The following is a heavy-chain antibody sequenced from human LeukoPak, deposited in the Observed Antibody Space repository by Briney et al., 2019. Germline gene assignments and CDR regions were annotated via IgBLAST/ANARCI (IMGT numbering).Heavy chain of an antibody. CDR2: IKQDETEK. CDR3: ARDVVRGFDP. V-gene: IGHV3-7*01. Sequence: PGGSLRLSCAASGFTFSTYWMSWLSQGPGKGLEWVANIKQDETEKYYVDSVKGRFTISRDNAKNSLYLQMNSLRVEDTAIYFCARDVVRGFDPWGQGALVTVSS. CDR1: GFTFSTYW. J-gene: IGHJ5*02. D-gene: IGHD3-10*01.